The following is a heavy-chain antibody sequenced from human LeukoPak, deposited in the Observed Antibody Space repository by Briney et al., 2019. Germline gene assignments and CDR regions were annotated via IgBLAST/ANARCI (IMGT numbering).Heavy chain of an antibody. J-gene: IGHJ4*02. CDR3: ATSPISSGWYWVPPDY. V-gene: IGHV3-30*03. CDR1: GFTFSSYG. CDR2: ISYDGSNK. Sequence: GGSLRLSCAASGFTFSSYGMHWVRQAPGKGLEWVAVISYDGSNKYYADSVKGRFTISRDNSKNTLYLQMNSLRAEDTAVYYCATSPISSGWYWVPPDYWGQGTLVTVSS. D-gene: IGHD6-19*01.